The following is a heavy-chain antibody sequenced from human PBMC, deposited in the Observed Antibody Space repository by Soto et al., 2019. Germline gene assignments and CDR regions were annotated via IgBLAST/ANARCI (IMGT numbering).Heavy chain of an antibody. Sequence: SETLSLTCSVSGGSISSGGYSWSWVRQPPGKGLEWIGYVHHTGSAYYNSALKSRVTISVDTSKNQFSLKLTSVTAADTAIYYSARDGDYGYHAYWGPGAPLTVSS. CDR2: VHHTGSA. D-gene: IGHD3-10*01. J-gene: IGHJ4*02. CDR1: GGSISSGGYS. CDR3: ARDGDYGYHAY. V-gene: IGHV4-30-2*01.